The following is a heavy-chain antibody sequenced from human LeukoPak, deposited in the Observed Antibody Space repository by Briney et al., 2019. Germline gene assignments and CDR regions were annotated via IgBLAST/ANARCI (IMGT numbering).Heavy chain of an antibody. J-gene: IGHJ6*03. CDR1: GFIVSTNY. CDR2: LYSGGST. CDR3: ARADMDV. V-gene: IGHV3-66*02. Sequence: GGSLRLSCAASGFIVSTNYMNWVRQASGKGLEWVSVLYSGGSTNYADSVRGRCTISRDNSKNTLYLQMNSLRAEDTAVYYCARADMDVWGKGTTVTVSS.